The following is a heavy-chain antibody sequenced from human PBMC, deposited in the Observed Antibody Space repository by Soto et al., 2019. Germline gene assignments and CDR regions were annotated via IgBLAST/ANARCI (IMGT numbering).Heavy chain of an antibody. Sequence: QVQLVQSGAEVKKPGASVKVSCKASGYTFTSYAMHWVRQAPGQRLEWMGWINAGNGNTKYSQKFQGRVTITSDTSASTAYMELSSLRSEDTAVYYCATSLGYCSGGSCYAHHYYYYGMDVWGPGTTVTVSS. CDR2: INAGNGNT. CDR3: ATSLGYCSGGSCYAHHYYYYGMDV. J-gene: IGHJ6*02. D-gene: IGHD2-15*01. V-gene: IGHV1-3*01. CDR1: GYTFTSYA.